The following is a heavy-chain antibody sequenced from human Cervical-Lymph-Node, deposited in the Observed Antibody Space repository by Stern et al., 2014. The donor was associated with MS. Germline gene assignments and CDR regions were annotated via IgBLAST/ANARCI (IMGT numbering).Heavy chain of an antibody. V-gene: IGHV3-30*18. Sequence: VQLVESGGGVVQPGRSLRLSCAASGFTFSSYGMHWVRQAPGKGLEWVAVISYDGSNKYYSGSLKVLFTISRDNSKNTLYLQMNSLRAEDTAVYYCAKAKAPIVVVPAAPGDYWGQGTLVTVSS. CDR3: AKAKAPIVVVPAAPGDY. D-gene: IGHD2-2*01. CDR1: GFTFSSYG. J-gene: IGHJ4*02. CDR2: ISYDGSNK.